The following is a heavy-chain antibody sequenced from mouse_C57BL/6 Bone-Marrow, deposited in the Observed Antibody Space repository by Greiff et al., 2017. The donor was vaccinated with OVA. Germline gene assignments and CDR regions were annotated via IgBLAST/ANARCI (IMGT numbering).Heavy chain of an antibody. D-gene: IGHD2-1*01. CDR2: IDPENGDP. Sequence: VQLQQSGAELVRPGASVKLSCTASGFTFSDDCMHWVKQRPEQGLEWIGWIDPENGDPEYAGKMQGKATITAATSSTTAYMQLSSVTSADTAVYYCASYGSLDYWGQGTTLTVSS. CDR1: GFTFSDDC. V-gene: IGHV14-4*01. CDR3: ASYGSLDY. J-gene: IGHJ2*01.